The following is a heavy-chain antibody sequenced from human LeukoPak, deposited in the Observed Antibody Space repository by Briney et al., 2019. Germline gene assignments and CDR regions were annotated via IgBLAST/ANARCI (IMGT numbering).Heavy chain of an antibody. CDR3: ARDQDWNDRGGLDY. J-gene: IGHJ4*02. D-gene: IGHD1-1*01. V-gene: IGHV3-64*01. CDR1: GFTFSSYA. Sequence: GGSLRLSCAASGFTFSSYAMHWVRQAPGKGLEYVSAISSNGGSTYYANSVKGRFTISRDNSKNTLYLQMGSLRAEDMAVYYCARDQDWNDRGGLDYWGQGTLVIVSS. CDR2: ISSNGGST.